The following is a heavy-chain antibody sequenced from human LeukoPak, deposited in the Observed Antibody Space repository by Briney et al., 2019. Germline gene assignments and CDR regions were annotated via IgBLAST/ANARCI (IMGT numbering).Heavy chain of an antibody. Sequence: ASVKVSCKASGYTFTSYGISWVRQAPGQGLEWMGWINPNSGGTNYAQKFQGRVTMTRDTSISTAYMELSRLRSDDTAVYYCARERGPGWYSSGWPFDYWGQGTLVTVSS. CDR1: GYTFTSYG. D-gene: IGHD6-19*01. CDR3: ARERGPGWYSSGWPFDY. V-gene: IGHV1-2*02. J-gene: IGHJ4*02. CDR2: INPNSGGT.